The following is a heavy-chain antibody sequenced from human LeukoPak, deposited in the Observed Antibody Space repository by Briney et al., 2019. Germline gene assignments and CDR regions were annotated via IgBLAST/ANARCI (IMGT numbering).Heavy chain of an antibody. CDR1: GGSISSSSYY. CDR2: IYYSGST. CDR3: ARAPVLRYFDWLTYFDY. V-gene: IGHV4-39*07. Sequence: SETLSLTCTVSGGSISSSSYYWGWIRQPPGKGLEWIGSIYYSGSTYYNPSLKGRVTISVDTSKNQFSLKLSSVTAADTAVCYCARAPVLRYFDWLTYFDYWGQGTLVTVSS. D-gene: IGHD3-9*01. J-gene: IGHJ4*02.